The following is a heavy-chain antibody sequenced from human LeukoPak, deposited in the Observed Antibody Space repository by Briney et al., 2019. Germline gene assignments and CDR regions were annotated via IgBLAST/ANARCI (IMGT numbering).Heavy chain of an antibody. CDR1: GFTFSSYA. D-gene: IGHD3-10*01. CDR3: AKDSGPSLMVVYYYYGMDV. V-gene: IGHV3-23*01. Sequence: GGSLRLSCAASGFTFSSYAMSWVRQAPGKGLEWVSAISGSGGSTYYADSVKGRFTISRDNSKNTLYLQMNSLRAEDTAVYYCAKDSGPSLMVVYYYYGMDVWGQGTTVTVSS. CDR2: ISGSGGST. J-gene: IGHJ6*02.